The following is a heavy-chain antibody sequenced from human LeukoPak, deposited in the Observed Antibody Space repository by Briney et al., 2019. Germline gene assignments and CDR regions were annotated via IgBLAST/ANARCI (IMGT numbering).Heavy chain of an antibody. J-gene: IGHJ4*02. V-gene: IGHV4-39*07. Sequence: SETLSLTCTVSGGSISSGSYYWGWIRQPPGKGLEWIGNIYYSGSTYYNPSLKSLVSISLDTSKNQFSLKLTSVTAADTAVYYCARAPEYGLYYFDYWGQGTLVTVSS. CDR2: IYYSGST. CDR3: ARAPEYGLYYFDY. D-gene: IGHD1-14*01. CDR1: GGSISSGSYY.